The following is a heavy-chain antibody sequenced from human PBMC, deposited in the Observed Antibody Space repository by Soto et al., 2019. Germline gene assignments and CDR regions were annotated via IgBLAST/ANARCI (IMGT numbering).Heavy chain of an antibody. D-gene: IGHD3-3*01. CDR3: AKAGYDFWSGFDGGDYFDY. J-gene: IGHJ4*02. CDR1: GFTFSSYG. V-gene: IGHV3-30*18. Sequence: GGSLRLSCAASGFTFSSYGMHWVRQAPGKGLEWVAVISYDGSNKYYADSVKGRFTISRDNSKNTLYLQMNSLRAEDTAVYYCAKAGYDFWSGFDGGDYFDYWGQGTLVTVSS. CDR2: ISYDGSNK.